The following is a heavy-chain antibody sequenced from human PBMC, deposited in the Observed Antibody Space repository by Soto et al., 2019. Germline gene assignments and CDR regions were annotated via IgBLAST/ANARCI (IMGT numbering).Heavy chain of an antibody. Sequence: PGGSLRLSCAASGFTFSSYGMHWVRQAPGKGLEWVAVISYDGSNKYYADSVKGRFTISRDNSKNTLYLQMNSLRAEDTAVYYCAKVGPVVPAATHYYGMDVWGQGTTVTVYS. CDR1: GFTFSSYG. CDR2: ISYDGSNK. CDR3: AKVGPVVPAATHYYGMDV. J-gene: IGHJ6*02. D-gene: IGHD2-2*01. V-gene: IGHV3-30*18.